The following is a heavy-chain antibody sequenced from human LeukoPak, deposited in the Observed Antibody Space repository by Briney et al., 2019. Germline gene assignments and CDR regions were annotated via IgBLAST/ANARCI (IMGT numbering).Heavy chain of an antibody. V-gene: IGHV3-11*03. CDR1: GLTFSDYY. D-gene: IGHD3-10*01. Sequence: GGSLSLSRAPSGLTFSDYYMSWLGQAPRKGLEWVSYISSSSSYTNYADSVKGRFTISRDNAKNSLYLQMNSLRAEDTAVYYCAAITMVRGVEFDYWGQGTLVTV. CDR3: AAITMVRGVEFDY. J-gene: IGHJ4*02. CDR2: ISSSSSYT.